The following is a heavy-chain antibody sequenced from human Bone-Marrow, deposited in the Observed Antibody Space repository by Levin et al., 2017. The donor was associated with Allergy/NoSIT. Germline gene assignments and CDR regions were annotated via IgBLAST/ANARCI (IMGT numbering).Heavy chain of an antibody. J-gene: IGHJ4*02. V-gene: IGHV3-64D*06. CDR1: GFIFSNYP. CDR3: VKDQRYNDYEYNFYDY. D-gene: IGHD5-12*01. Sequence: GGSLRLSCSASGFIFSNYPMQWVRQAPGKGLEYVSTVSSNGDKTYYTDAVKGRFTISRDNSKNTVFLQMSSLRAEDPAVYYCVKDQRYNDYEYNFYDYWGQGTPVTVSS. CDR2: VSSNGDKT.